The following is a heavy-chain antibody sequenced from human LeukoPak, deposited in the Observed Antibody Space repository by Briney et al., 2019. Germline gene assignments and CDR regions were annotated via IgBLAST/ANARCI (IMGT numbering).Heavy chain of an antibody. CDR1: GFTFNNFA. D-gene: IGHD6-19*01. V-gene: IGHV3-30-3*01. CDR3: ARGPLSSGWALPLDYYYYGMDV. CDR2: ISYDGSNK. J-gene: IGHJ6*02. Sequence: PGRSLRLSCAASGFTFNNFAIHWVRQAPGKGLEWVAVISYDGSNKYYADSVKGRFTISRDNSKNTLYLQMNSLRAEDTAVYYCARGPLSSGWALPLDYYYYGMDVWGQGTTVTVSS.